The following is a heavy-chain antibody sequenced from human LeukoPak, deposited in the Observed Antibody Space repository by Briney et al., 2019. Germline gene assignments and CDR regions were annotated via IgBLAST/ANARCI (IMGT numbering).Heavy chain of an antibody. CDR1: GGSISSYY. CDR2: IYTSGST. CDR3: ARANYDYAWGSYRYIFYFDY. D-gene: IGHD3-16*02. Sequence: SETLSLTCTVSGGSISSYYWSWIRQPAGKGLEWIGRIYTSGSTNYNPSLKSRVTMSVDTSKNQFSLKLSSVTAADTAVYYCARANYDYAWGSYRYIFYFDYWGQGTLVTVSS. V-gene: IGHV4-4*07. J-gene: IGHJ4*02.